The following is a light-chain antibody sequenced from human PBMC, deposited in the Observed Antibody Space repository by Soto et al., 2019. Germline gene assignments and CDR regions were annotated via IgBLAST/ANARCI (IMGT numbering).Light chain of an antibody. CDR3: QQRSYWLYT. V-gene: IGKV3-11*01. CDR2: DAS. J-gene: IGKJ2*01. Sequence: EIVLTQSPATLSLSPGERATLSCRASQSISSYLAWYQQKPGQAPRLLIYDASNRATGIPARFSGSGSGTDFTLTIHSLEPEDSAVYYCQQRSYWLYTFGQGTKLEIK. CDR1: QSISSY.